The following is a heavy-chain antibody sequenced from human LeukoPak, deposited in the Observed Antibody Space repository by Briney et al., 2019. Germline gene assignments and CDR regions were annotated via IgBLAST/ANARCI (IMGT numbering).Heavy chain of an antibody. Sequence: GGSLRLSCAASGFTVSSIHMVWVRQAPGKGLEWVSVTYTGGNSYYADSVKGRFTISRDNSKNTLYLQMNSLRAEDTAVYYCAKDMDYYDSSGYYEKGNFDYWGQGTLVTVSS. CDR2: TYTGGNS. V-gene: IGHV3-53*01. D-gene: IGHD3-22*01. CDR1: GFTVSSIH. J-gene: IGHJ4*02. CDR3: AKDMDYYDSSGYYEKGNFDY.